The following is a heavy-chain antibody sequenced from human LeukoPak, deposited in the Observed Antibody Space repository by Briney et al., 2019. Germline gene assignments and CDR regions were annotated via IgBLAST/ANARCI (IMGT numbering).Heavy chain of an antibody. CDR3: ARAPYDFWSGQYLYYYYGMDV. V-gene: IGHV4-59*01. D-gene: IGHD3-3*01. Sequence: SETLSLTCTVSGGSISSYYWSWIRQPPGKGLEWIGYIYYSGSTNYNPSLKSRVTISVDTSKNQFSLKLSSVTAADMAVYYCARAPYDFWSGQYLYYYYGMDVWGQGTTVTVSS. J-gene: IGHJ6*02. CDR2: IYYSGST. CDR1: GGSISSYY.